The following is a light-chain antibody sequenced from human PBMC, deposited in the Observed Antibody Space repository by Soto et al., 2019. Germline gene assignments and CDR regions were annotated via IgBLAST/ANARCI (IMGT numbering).Light chain of an antibody. CDR2: VAS. CDR1: QTIGSNY. J-gene: IGKJ2*01. Sequence: EIVLTQSPGTLSLSPGERATLSCRASQTIGSNYLAWYQQKPGQAPKLLIYVASSRATGIPDRFSGSGSGTDFTLTISRLEPEDFAVYYCQQYGNSPPYTFGQGTKLEI. V-gene: IGKV3-20*01. CDR3: QQYGNSPPYT.